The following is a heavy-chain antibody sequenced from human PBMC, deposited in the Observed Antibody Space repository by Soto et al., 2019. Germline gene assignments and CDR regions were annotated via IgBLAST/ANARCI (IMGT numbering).Heavy chain of an antibody. J-gene: IGHJ5*02. V-gene: IGHV1-24*01. Sequence: GASVKVSCKVSGYTLTELSMHWVRRAPGKGLEWMGGFDPEDGETIYAQKFQGRVTMTEDTSTDTAYMELSSLRSEDTAVYYCATASYYYGSGRTYNWFDPWGQGTLVTVSS. D-gene: IGHD3-10*01. CDR3: ATASYYYGSGRTYNWFDP. CDR1: GYTLTELS. CDR2: FDPEDGET.